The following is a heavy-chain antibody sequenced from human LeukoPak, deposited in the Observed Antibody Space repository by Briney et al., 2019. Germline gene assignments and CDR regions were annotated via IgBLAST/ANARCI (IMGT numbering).Heavy chain of an antibody. CDR3: ARYVTRWSSAFDM. J-gene: IGHJ3*02. V-gene: IGHV3-66*01. D-gene: IGHD6-13*01. Sequence: GGSLILACAASGFTVSTSYMSWVRQAPGKGLEWVSLIYSGGSTYYPDSVRGRFTISRDNSQNTLHLQMNSLRAEDTAIYYCARYVTRWSSAFDMWGQGTMVTVSS. CDR2: IYSGGST. CDR1: GFTVSTSY.